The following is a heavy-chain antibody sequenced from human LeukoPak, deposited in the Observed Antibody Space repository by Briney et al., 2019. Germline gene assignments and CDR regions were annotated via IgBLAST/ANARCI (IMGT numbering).Heavy chain of an antibody. V-gene: IGHV1-8*01. J-gene: IGHJ6*04. CDR3: ARDHSGAIKDQGYYYGMDV. CDR1: GYTFTSYD. D-gene: IGHD3-10*01. CDR2: MNPNSGNT. Sequence: ASVKVSCKASGYTFTSYDINWVRQATGQGLDWIGWMNPNSGNTGYAQKFQGRVTMTRNTSISTAYMELSSLRSEDTAVYYCARDHSGAIKDQGYYYGMDVWGKGTTVTVSS.